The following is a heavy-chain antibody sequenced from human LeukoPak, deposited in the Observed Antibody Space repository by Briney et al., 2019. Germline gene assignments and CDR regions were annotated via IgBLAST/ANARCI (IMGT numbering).Heavy chain of an antibody. Sequence: SETLSLTCTVCGGSICSSSYYWGWIRQPPGKGLEWIGSIYYSGSTYYNPSLKSRVTISVDTSKNQFSLKLSSVTAADTAVNYCARQGYRPYYFDYWGQGTLVTVSS. D-gene: IGHD5-18*01. CDR3: ARQGYRPYYFDY. V-gene: IGHV4-39*01. CDR1: GGSICSSSYY. CDR2: IYYSGST. J-gene: IGHJ4*02.